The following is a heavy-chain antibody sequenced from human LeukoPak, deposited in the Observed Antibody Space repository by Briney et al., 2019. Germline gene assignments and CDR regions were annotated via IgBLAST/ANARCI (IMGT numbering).Heavy chain of an antibody. CDR3: ARGYRWLQLSIRCPFDY. CDR2: ISSSGSTI. D-gene: IGHD5-24*01. CDR1: GFTFSDHY. V-gene: IGHV3-11*01. J-gene: IGHJ4*02. Sequence: GGSLRLSCAASGFTFSDHYMSWIRKAPGKGLEWVSYISSSGSTIYYAESVKGRFTISRDNAKNSLYLQMNSLRAEDTAVYYCARGYRWLQLSIRCPFDYWGQGTLVTVSS.